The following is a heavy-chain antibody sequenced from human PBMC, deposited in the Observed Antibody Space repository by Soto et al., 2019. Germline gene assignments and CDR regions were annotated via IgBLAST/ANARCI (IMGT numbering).Heavy chain of an antibody. Sequence: SETLSLTCTVSGGSISSSSYYWGWIRQPPGKGLEWIGSIYYSGSTYYNPSLKSRVTISVGTSKNQFSLKLSSVTAADTAVYYCASPRGSITMVRGPTGVIDYWGQGTLVTVSS. CDR1: GGSISSSSYY. V-gene: IGHV4-39*01. D-gene: IGHD3-10*01. CDR2: IYYSGST. CDR3: ASPRGSITMVRGPTGVIDY. J-gene: IGHJ4*02.